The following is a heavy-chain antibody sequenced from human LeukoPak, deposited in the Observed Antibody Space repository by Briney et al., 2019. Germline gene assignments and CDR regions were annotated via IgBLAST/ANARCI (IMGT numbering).Heavy chain of an antibody. CDR3: ARDPLNGALDI. CDR2: INPDGSAT. V-gene: IGHV3-7*01. CDR1: GFTFSASW. Sequence: GGSLRLSCTASGFTFSASWMTWVRQLPGKGPEWSANINPDGSATGYVDSVKGRFTVSRNNAKDSLYLQMDGLRAEDTAVYYCARDPLNGALDIWGQGTLVTVSS. J-gene: IGHJ3*02.